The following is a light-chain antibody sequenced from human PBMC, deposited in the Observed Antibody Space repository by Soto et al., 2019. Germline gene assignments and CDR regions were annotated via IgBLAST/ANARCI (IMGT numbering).Light chain of an antibody. CDR1: SSDVGGYNY. V-gene: IGLV2-8*01. Sequence: QSVLTQPPSASGSAGQSVTISCTGTSSDVGGYNYVSWYQQHPGKAPKLMIYEVSKRPSGVPDRFSGSKSGNTASLTVSGLQAEDEADYYCSSYAGSNSVVFGGGTKLTVL. CDR3: SSYAGSNSVV. CDR2: EVS. J-gene: IGLJ2*01.